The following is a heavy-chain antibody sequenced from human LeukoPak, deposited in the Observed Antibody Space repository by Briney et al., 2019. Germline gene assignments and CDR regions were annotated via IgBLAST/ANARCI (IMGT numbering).Heavy chain of an antibody. CDR3: ARGNYYGQDY. Sequence: GGSLRLSCGASGFTFSSYWMHWVRQAPGKGLVWISRTNSDGSTTSYADSVKGRFTISRDNAKNTLYLQMNSLRAEDTAVYYCARGNYYGQDYWGQGTLVTVSS. CDR1: GFTFSSYW. J-gene: IGHJ4*02. V-gene: IGHV3-74*01. CDR2: TNSDGSTT. D-gene: IGHD3-10*01.